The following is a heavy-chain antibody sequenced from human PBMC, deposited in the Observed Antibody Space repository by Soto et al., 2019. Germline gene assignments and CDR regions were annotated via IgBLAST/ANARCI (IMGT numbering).Heavy chain of an antibody. CDR2: ISYDGSNK. CDR3: ARDAITFGGVIVKQYYYYGMDV. Sequence: GGSLRLSCAASGFTFSSYAMHWVRQAPGKGLEWVAVISYDGSNKYYADSVKGRFTISRDNSKNTLYLQMNSLRAEDTAVYYCARDAITFGGVIVKQYYYYGMDVWGQGTTVTVSS. V-gene: IGHV3-30-3*01. CDR1: GFTFSSYA. J-gene: IGHJ6*02. D-gene: IGHD3-16*02.